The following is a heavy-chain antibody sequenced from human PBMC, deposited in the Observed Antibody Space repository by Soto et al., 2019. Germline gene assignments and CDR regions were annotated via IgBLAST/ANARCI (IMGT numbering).Heavy chain of an antibody. Sequence: GGSLRLSCAASGFTFSSYEMNWVRQAPGKGLEWVSYISSSGRTIYYADSVKGRFTISRDNAKNSLYLQMNSLRAEDTAVYYCARARNYDILTGPVDYWGQGTLVTVSS. CDR1: GFTFSSYE. CDR2: ISSSGRTI. D-gene: IGHD3-9*01. CDR3: ARARNYDILTGPVDY. J-gene: IGHJ4*02. V-gene: IGHV3-48*03.